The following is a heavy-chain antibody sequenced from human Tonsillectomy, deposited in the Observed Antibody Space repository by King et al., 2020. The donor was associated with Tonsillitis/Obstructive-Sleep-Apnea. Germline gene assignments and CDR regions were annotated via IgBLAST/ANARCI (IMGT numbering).Heavy chain of an antibody. D-gene: IGHD2-15*01. CDR3: ARDSRVVAATRNDY. CDR1: GFTFSSYS. J-gene: IGHJ4*02. CDR2: ISSSSRYI. V-gene: IGHV3-21*01. Sequence: VQLVESGGGLVKPGGSLRLSCAASGFTFSSYSMNWVRQAPGKGLEWVSSISSSSRYIYYADSVKGRFTISRDNAKNSLYLQMNSLRAEDTAVYYCARDSRVVAATRNDYWGQGTLVTVSS.